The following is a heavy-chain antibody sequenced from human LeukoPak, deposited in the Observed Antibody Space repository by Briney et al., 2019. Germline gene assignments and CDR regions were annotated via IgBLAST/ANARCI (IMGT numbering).Heavy chain of an antibody. CDR1: GVTFKTHA. CDR2: IDDSGVIR. D-gene: IGHD3-22*01. Sequence: PGLSLTLSSAASGVTFKTHAMSWVRQAPWKGLEWVSRIDDSGVIRSYADSVKGRFTISRDNSKMTLTLQMNSLRAEDTAVYYCAKRLKRNYYYHYAMDVWGQGTTVTVSS. J-gene: IGHJ6*02. V-gene: IGHV3-23*01. CDR3: AKRLKRNYYYHYAMDV.